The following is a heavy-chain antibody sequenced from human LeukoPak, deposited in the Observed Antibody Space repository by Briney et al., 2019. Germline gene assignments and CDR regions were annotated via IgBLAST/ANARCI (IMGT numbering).Heavy chain of an antibody. V-gene: IGHV3-23*01. CDR1: GFTFSSYA. Sequence: PGGSLRLPCAASGFTFSSYAMSWVRQAPGKGLEWVSAISGSGGSTYYADSVKGRFTISRDNSKTTLYLQMNSLRAEDTAVYYCAKASGIAAAEDYWGQGTLVTVSS. J-gene: IGHJ4*02. CDR3: AKASGIAAAEDY. D-gene: IGHD6-13*01. CDR2: ISGSGGST.